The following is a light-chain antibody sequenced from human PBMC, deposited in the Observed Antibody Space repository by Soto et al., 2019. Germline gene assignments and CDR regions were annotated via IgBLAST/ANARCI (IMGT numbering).Light chain of an antibody. Sequence: EVVMTQSPATLSVSPGERATLSCRASQSVNANLAWYQQKPGQAPRLLIHGASNRATGIPARFSGSGFGTEFIRTISSLQSEDFAVYYCQQYNTWLWTFGRGTKVEI. CDR1: QSVNAN. CDR3: QQYNTWLWT. V-gene: IGKV3-15*01. CDR2: GAS. J-gene: IGKJ1*01.